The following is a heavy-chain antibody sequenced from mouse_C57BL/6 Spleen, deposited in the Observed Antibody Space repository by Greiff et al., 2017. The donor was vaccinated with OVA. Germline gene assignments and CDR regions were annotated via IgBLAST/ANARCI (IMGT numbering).Heavy chain of an antibody. Sequence: VQLKESGGGLVKPGGSLKLSCAASGFTFSDYGMHWVRQAPEKGLEWVAYISSGSSTIYYADTVKGRFTISRDNAKNTLFLHMTSLRSEDTAMYYCTRPRYGRGYYAMDYWGQGTSVTVSS. D-gene: IGHD1-1*01. V-gene: IGHV5-17*01. CDR3: TRPRYGRGYYAMDY. CDR1: GFTFSDYG. CDR2: ISSGSSTI. J-gene: IGHJ4*01.